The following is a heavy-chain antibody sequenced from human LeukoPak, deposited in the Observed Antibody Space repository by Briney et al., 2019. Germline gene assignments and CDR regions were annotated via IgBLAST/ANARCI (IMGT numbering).Heavy chain of an antibody. J-gene: IGHJ4*02. Sequence: SETLSLTCTVSGGSISSYYWSWIRQPAGKGLKWIGRIYTSGSTNYNPSLKSRVTMSVDTSKNQFSLKLSSVTAADTAVYYCARGYCSSTSCYFYFDYWGQGTLVTVSS. D-gene: IGHD2-2*01. V-gene: IGHV4-4*07. CDR1: GGSISSYY. CDR2: IYTSGST. CDR3: ARGYCSSTSCYFYFDY.